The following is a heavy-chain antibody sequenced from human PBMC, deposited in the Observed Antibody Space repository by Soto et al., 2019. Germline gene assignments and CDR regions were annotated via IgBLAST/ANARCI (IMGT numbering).Heavy chain of an antibody. J-gene: IGHJ5*02. Sequence: SETLSLTCTVSGGSISSYYWSWIRQPPGKGLEWIGYIYYSGSTNYNPSLKSRVTISVDTSKNQFSLKLSSVTAADTAVYYCASFSKSYGNYLDWFAPRARGTSDPVSA. V-gene: IGHV4-59*01. D-gene: IGHD4-17*01. CDR2: IYYSGST. CDR3: ASFSKSYGNYLDWFAP. CDR1: GGSISSYY.